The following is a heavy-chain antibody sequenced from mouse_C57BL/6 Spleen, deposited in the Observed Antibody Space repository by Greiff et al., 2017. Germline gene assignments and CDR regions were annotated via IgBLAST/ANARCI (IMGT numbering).Heavy chain of an antibody. Sequence: QVQLQQPGAELVMPGASVKLSCKASGYTFTSYWMHWVKQRPGQGLEWIGEIDPSDRYTNYNQKFKGKSTLTVDKSSSTAYMRLSSLTSEDSAVYYCARGTGTVVDTDDWGQGTTLTVSS. CDR1: GYTFTSYW. CDR2: IDPSDRYT. V-gene: IGHV1-69*01. D-gene: IGHD1-1*01. CDR3: ARGTGTVVDTDD. J-gene: IGHJ2*01.